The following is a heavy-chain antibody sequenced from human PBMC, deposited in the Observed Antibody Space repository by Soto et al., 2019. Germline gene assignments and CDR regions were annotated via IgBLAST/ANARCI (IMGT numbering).Heavy chain of an antibody. J-gene: IGHJ4*02. Sequence: PSETLSLTCAVYGGSFSGYYWSWIRQPPGKGLEWIGEINHSGSTNYNPSLKSRVTISVDTSKNQFSLKLSSVTAADTAVYYCARGMLLGVAGIPYYFDYWGQGTLVTVSS. D-gene: IGHD6-19*01. CDR1: GGSFSGYY. V-gene: IGHV4-34*01. CDR3: ARGMLLGVAGIPYYFDY. CDR2: INHSGST.